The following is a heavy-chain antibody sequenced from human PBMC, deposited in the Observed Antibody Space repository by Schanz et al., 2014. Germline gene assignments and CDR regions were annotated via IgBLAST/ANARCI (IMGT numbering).Heavy chain of an antibody. J-gene: IGHJ4*02. CDR1: GGSISSGGYT. D-gene: IGHD6-13*01. CDR2: IYYSGST. Sequence: QVQLQESGPGLVKPSQTLSLTCAVSGGSISSGGYTWSWIRQPPGKGLEWIGYIYYSGSTYYNPSLKIRVTISVAPSKNHFPLMLGSVTAADTAVYYCARAAGPVDYWGQGTLVTVSS. V-gene: IGHV4-30-4*07. CDR3: ARAAGPVDY.